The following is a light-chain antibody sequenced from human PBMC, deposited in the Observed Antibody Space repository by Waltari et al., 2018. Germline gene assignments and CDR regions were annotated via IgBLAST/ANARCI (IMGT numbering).Light chain of an antibody. CDR2: DAS. J-gene: IGKJ3*01. CDR1: QSISSF. CDR3: QQSYSPPPIT. Sequence: DIQMTQSPSSLYAYVGDRVTITCRASQSISSFLNWYQQKTGKAPKLLMYDASNLQSGVPLRFSCSGSGTDFTLTISNLQPEDFATYYCQQSYSPPPITFGPGTKL. V-gene: IGKV1-39*01.